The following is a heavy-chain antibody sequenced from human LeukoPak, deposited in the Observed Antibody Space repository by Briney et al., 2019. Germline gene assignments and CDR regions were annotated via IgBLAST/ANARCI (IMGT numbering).Heavy chain of an antibody. D-gene: IGHD6-19*01. CDR3: ARGTLAVAGNFYYYYMDV. V-gene: IGHV3-64*01. Sequence: PGGSLRLFCSASGFTLSSYAMHWVRQAPGKGLEYVSAISSNGGSTYYANSVKGRFTISRDNSKNTLYLQMGSLRAEDMAVYYCARGTLAVAGNFYYYYMDVWSQGTTVTVSS. J-gene: IGHJ6*03. CDR2: ISSNGGST. CDR1: GFTLSSYA.